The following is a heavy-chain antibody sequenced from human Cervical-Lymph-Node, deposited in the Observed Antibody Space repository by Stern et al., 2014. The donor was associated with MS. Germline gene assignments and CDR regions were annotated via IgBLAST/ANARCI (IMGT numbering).Heavy chain of an antibody. V-gene: IGHV3-48*02. CDR2: ISSSSSTI. Sequence: EVQLVESGGGLVQPGGSLRLSCAASGFTFSSYSMNWVRQAPGKGLEWVSYISSSSSTIYYADSVKGRFTISRDNAKNSLYLQMNSLRDEDTAVYYCARALQYYYDSSGYLIDYWGQGTLVTVSS. CDR3: ARALQYYYDSSGYLIDY. D-gene: IGHD3-22*01. CDR1: GFTFSSYS. J-gene: IGHJ4*02.